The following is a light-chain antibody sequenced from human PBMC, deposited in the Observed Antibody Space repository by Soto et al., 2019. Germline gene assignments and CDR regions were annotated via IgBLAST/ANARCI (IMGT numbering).Light chain of an antibody. CDR1: QGISNY. Sequence: DIQMTKSPSSLYASVGDRVTITCRAIQGISNYLAWYQQKPGKVPKLLIYAASTLQSGVPSRFSGSGSGTDFTLTISSLQPEDVATYYCQKYNSAPRTFGQGTKVEIK. V-gene: IGKV1-27*01. CDR2: AAS. J-gene: IGKJ1*01. CDR3: QKYNSAPRT.